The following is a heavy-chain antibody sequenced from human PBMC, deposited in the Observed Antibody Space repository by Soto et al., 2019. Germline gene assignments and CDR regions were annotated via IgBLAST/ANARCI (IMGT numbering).Heavy chain of an antibody. Sequence: SETLSLTCTVSGGSISSYYWSWIRQPPGKGLEWIGYIYYSGSTNYNPSLKSRVTISVDTSKNEFSLKLSSVTAAGTAVYYCARRPFSGSYNNGYAFDIWGQGTMVTVSS. J-gene: IGHJ3*02. D-gene: IGHD3-10*01. V-gene: IGHV4-59*12. CDR2: IYYSGST. CDR1: GGSISSYY. CDR3: ARRPFSGSYNNGYAFDI.